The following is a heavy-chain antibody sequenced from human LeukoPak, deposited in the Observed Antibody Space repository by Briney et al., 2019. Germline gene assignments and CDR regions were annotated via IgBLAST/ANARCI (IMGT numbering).Heavy chain of an antibody. V-gene: IGHV3-23*01. D-gene: IGHD6-19*01. J-gene: IGHJ4*02. Sequence: QSGGSLRLSCAASGFTFSSFEMSWVRQAPGEGLEWVSAISGSGGSAYYADSVKGRFTISRDDSRNSLSLQMNSLRAEDTALYYCAKTGYSSGWYRIWDYWGQGTLVTVSS. CDR1: GFTFSSFE. CDR3: AKTGYSSGWYRIWDY. CDR2: ISGSGGSA.